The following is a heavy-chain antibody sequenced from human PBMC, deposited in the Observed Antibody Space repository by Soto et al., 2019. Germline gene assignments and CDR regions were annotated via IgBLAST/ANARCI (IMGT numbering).Heavy chain of an antibody. Sequence: GGSLRLSCAASGFTFSNYWIHWVRQAPGKGLVWVSRINSDGSSTTYADSVKGRFTISRDNAKNTMYLQMNSLRAEDTAVYYCAKDRGGSGWRFDYWGQGTMVTVYS. J-gene: IGHJ4*02. CDR1: GFTFSNYW. CDR3: AKDRGGSGWRFDY. CDR2: INSDGSST. D-gene: IGHD6-19*01. V-gene: IGHV3-74*01.